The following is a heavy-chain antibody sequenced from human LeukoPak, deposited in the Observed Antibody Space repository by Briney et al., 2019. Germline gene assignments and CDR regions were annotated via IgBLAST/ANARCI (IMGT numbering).Heavy chain of an antibody. CDR3: ARGLGRQQLVSPFDY. V-gene: IGHV4-38-2*02. J-gene: IGHJ4*02. D-gene: IGHD6-13*01. Sequence: PSETLSLTCTVSDYSISVAYYWGWIRQPPGKGLEWLASIYHSGTTYYNPSLKSRVTISVDTSKNQFSLKLTSVTAADTAVYYCARGLGRQQLVSPFDYWGQGTLVTVSS. CDR1: DYSISVAYY. CDR2: IYHSGTT.